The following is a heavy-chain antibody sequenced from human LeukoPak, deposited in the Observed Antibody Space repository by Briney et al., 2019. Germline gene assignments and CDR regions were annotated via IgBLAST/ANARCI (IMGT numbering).Heavy chain of an antibody. CDR2: MSYDGTNK. CDR3: AKGMGYASGSSYSYYYYMDV. D-gene: IGHD3-10*01. V-gene: IGHV3-30*18. J-gene: IGHJ6*03. Sequence: GRSLRLSCEASGFTFRTYGMHWVRQAPGKGLEWVALMSYDGTNKDYTDSVKGRFTISRDNSKNTLYLQMNSLRAEDTAVYYCAKGMGYASGSSYSYYYYMDVWGKGTTVTISS. CDR1: GFTFRTYG.